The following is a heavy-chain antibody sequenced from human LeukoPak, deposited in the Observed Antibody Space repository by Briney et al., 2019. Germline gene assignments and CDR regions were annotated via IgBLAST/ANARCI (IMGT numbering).Heavy chain of an antibody. J-gene: IGHJ3*02. CDR1: GFTFSSYW. Sequence: GGSLRLSCAASGFTFSSYWMSWVRQAPGKGLEWVANIKQDGSEKYYVDSVKGRFTISRDNGKNSLYLQMNSLRAEDTAVHYCSREKEQWLDDAFDSWRQGAMVTLSS. D-gene: IGHD6-19*01. V-gene: IGHV3-7*01. CDR2: IKQDGSEK. CDR3: SREKEQWLDDAFDS.